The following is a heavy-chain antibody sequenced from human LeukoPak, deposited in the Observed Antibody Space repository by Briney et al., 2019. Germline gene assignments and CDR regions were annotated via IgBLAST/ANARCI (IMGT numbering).Heavy chain of an antibody. CDR1: GFPFSSYW. Sequence: GGSLRLSCVASGFPFSSYWMTWVRQAPGKGLEWVANIKQDGSKKSYVDSVKGRFTISRDNSKNTLYLQMNSLRAEDTAVYYCAKVNDLGDFDYWGREPWSPSPQ. V-gene: IGHV3-7*03. CDR3: AKVNDLGDFDY. D-gene: IGHD1-1*01. J-gene: IGHJ4*02. CDR2: IKQDGSKK.